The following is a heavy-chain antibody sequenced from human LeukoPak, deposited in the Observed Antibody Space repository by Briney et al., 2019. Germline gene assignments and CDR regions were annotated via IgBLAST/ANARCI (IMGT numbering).Heavy chain of an antibody. CDR3: ARDYDFWSGYLGY. CDR2: IYYSGST. CDR1: GGSISSHY. V-gene: IGHV4-59*11. J-gene: IGHJ4*02. D-gene: IGHD3-3*01. Sequence: SETLSLTCTVSGGSISSHYWRWIRQPPGKGLEWIGYIYYSGSTNYNPSLKSRVTISVDTSKNQFSLKLSSVTAADTAVYYCARDYDFWSGYLGYWGQGTLVTVSS.